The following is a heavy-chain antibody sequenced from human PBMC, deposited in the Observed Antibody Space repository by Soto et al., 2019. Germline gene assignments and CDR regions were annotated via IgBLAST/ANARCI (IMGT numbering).Heavy chain of an antibody. CDR1: GFTFSSYA. J-gene: IGHJ4*02. D-gene: IGHD3-16*02. CDR2: MSGSAGSA. CDR3: ARAPHYVWGSYRPRLEGYFDY. V-gene: IGHV3-23*01. Sequence: EVQLLESGGGLVQPGGSLRLSCAASGFTFSSYAMSWVRQAPGKGLEWVSAMSGSAGSAYYADSVKGRFTISRDNSKNTLYLQMNSLRAEDTAVYYCARAPHYVWGSYRPRLEGYFDYWGQGTLVTVSS.